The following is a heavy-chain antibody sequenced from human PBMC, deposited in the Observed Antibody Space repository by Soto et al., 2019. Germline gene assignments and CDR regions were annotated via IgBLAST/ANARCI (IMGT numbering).Heavy chain of an antibody. V-gene: IGHV4-34*01. J-gene: IGHJ6*02. CDR2: SNHSGST. CDR3: ARGHYGSGSYYTLCGMDV. Sequence: QVPLQQWGAGLLKPSETLSLTCAVYGGSFSGYYWSWIRQPPGKGLEWIGESNHSGSTNYNPSLNRQVTRPVDTSKNQFSLKLSSVTAADTAVYYCARGHYGSGSYYTLCGMDVWGQGTTVPVSS. CDR1: GGSFSGYY. D-gene: IGHD3-10*01.